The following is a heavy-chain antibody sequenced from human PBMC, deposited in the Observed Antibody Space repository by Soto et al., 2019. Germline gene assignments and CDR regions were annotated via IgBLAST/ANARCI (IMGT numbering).Heavy chain of an antibody. Sequence: QVQLEESGGGVVQPGRSLRLSCEASGFTFNTYSMHWVRQPPGKGLEWLAAIWYDGTQKYYADSVKGRFIISRDNSKKTLYLERNSLRAVDTAVYYCARAGGTTVTGLWHFDSWGQGTLDTVSS. D-gene: IGHD4-17*01. V-gene: IGHV3-33*01. CDR2: IWYDGTQK. CDR3: ARAGGTTVTGLWHFDS. CDR1: GFTFNTYS. J-gene: IGHJ4*02.